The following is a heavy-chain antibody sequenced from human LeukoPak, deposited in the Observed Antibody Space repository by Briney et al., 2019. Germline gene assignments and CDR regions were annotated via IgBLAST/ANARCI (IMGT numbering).Heavy chain of an antibody. Sequence: PSETLSLTCTVSGASVSNYHWGWIRQPAGKGLEWIGHFYTTGNAHYNPSLKSRVTVSVDPSRNQFSLKLNSVTAADTAVYYCVRARMDGLGTPYFDSCGQGTLVTVSP. J-gene: IGHJ4*02. CDR2: FYTTGNA. CDR3: VRARMDGLGTPYFDS. CDR1: GASVSNYH. V-gene: IGHV4-4*07. D-gene: IGHD3-10*01.